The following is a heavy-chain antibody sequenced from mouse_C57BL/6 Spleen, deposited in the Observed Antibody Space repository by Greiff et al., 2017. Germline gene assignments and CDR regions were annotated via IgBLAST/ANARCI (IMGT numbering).Heavy chain of an antibody. J-gene: IGHJ4*01. CDR2: IHPNSGST. D-gene: IGHD3-3*01. CDR3: ARGPGRGAMDY. CDR1: GYTFTSYW. Sequence: QVQLQQPGAELVKPGASVKLSCKASGYTFTSYWMHWVKQRPGQGLEWIGMIHPNSGSTNYNEKFKSKATLTVDKSASTAYMQLRSLTSEDSAVYYCARGPGRGAMDYWGQGTTVTVA. V-gene: IGHV1-64*01.